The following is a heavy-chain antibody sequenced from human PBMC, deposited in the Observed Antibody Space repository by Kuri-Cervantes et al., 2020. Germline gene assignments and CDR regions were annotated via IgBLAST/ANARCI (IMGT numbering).Heavy chain of an antibody. D-gene: IGHD3-3*02. CDR2: INPNSGGT. CDR1: GYTFTGYY. V-gene: IGHV1-2*02. Sequence: ASVKVSCKASGYTFTGYYMHWVRQAPGQGLEWMGWINPNSGGTNYAQKFQGRVTMTRDTSISTAYMELSRLRSDDTAVYYCARESLAGSTPFDYWGQGTLVTVSS. CDR3: ARESLAGSTPFDY. J-gene: IGHJ4*02.